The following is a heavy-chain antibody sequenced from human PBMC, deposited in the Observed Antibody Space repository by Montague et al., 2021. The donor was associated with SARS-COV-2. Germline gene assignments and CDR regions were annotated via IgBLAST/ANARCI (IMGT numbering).Heavy chain of an antibody. V-gene: IGHV6-1*01. Sequence: CAISGDSDSSNIATWNWYRQSPSRGLEWLGRTYYRSKWYNDYAESVKSRITIDPDTSKHQFSLHLNSVTPEDTAVYYCARIPVGSKYYFDFWGQGTLVTVSS. CDR3: ARIPVGSKYYFDF. D-gene: IGHD2-2*01. CDR1: GDSDSSNIAT. J-gene: IGHJ4*02. CDR2: TYYRSKWYN.